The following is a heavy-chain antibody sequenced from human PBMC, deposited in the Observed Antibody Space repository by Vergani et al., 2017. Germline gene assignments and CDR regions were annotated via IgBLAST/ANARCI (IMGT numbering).Heavy chain of an antibody. J-gene: IGHJ4*02. Sequence: EVQLLESGGGLVQPGGSLRLSCAASGFTFSSYAMSWVRQAPGKGLEWVSAISGSGGRTYYADSVKGRFTISRDNSKNTLYLQMNSLRAEDTAVYYCANVLYDSSGYPPYYFDYWGQGTLVTVSS. CDR3: ANVLYDSSGYPPYYFDY. V-gene: IGHV3-23*01. CDR2: ISGSGGRT. D-gene: IGHD3-22*01. CDR1: GFTFSSYA.